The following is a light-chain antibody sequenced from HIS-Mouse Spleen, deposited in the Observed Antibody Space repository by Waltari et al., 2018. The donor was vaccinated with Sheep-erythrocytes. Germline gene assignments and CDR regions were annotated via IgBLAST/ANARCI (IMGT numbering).Light chain of an antibody. CDR3: SSYAGRNNWV. V-gene: IGLV2-8*01. J-gene: IGLJ3*02. CDR2: EVS. Sequence: QSALTQPPSASGSPGQSVTISCTGTSSDVGGYNYVSWYQPHPGKAPKLMLYEVSKRPVGVPGSVSGSKSGSTDSLSVSGRQAEDEADDYCSSYAGRNNWVFGGGTKLTVL. CDR1: SSDVGGYNY.